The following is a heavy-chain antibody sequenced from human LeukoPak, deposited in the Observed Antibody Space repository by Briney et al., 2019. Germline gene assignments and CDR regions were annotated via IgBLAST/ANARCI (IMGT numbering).Heavy chain of an antibody. CDR1: GFTFSSYV. V-gene: IGHV3-30*04. J-gene: IGHJ4*02. CDR2: ISYDGSNE. Sequence: PGRSLRLSCAASGFTFSSYVMHWVRQAPGKGLEWVAIISYDGSNEYYADSVKGRFTISRDNSKNTLYLQMNSLRAEDTAVYYCAGDKTTGGWYEFDYWGQGTLVTVSS. CDR3: AGDKTTGGWYEFDY. D-gene: IGHD6-19*01.